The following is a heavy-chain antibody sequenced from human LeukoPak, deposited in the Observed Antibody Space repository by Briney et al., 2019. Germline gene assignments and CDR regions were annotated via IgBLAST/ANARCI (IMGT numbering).Heavy chain of an antibody. CDR1: GYSFTSYW. J-gene: IGHJ4*02. D-gene: IGHD1-1*01. CDR3: ARYTTGAFDY. Sequence: GESLKISCKGSGYSFTSYWITWVRQMPGKGLEWMGRIDPSDSYTNYSPSFQGHVTISADKSISTAYLKWSSLKAWDTAMYYCARYTTGAFDYWGQGTLVTVAS. V-gene: IGHV5-10-1*01. CDR2: IDPSDSYT.